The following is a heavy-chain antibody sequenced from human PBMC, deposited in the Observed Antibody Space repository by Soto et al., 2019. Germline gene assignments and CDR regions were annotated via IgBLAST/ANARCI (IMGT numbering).Heavy chain of an antibody. J-gene: IGHJ3*02. CDR1: GFTFSSYS. Sequence: GGSLRLSCAASGFTFSSYSMNWVRQAPGKGLEWVSSISSSSSYIYYADSVKGRFTISRDNAKNSLYLQMNSLRAEDTAVYYCARADLWFGESPPFDIWGQGTMVTVSS. V-gene: IGHV3-21*01. CDR3: ARADLWFGESPPFDI. D-gene: IGHD3-10*01. CDR2: ISSSSSYI.